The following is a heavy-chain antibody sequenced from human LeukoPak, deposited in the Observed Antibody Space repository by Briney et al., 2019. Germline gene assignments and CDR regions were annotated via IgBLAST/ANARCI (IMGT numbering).Heavy chain of an antibody. J-gene: IGHJ6*02. CDR1: GFSFDDYA. V-gene: IGHV3-9*01. Sequence: GGSLRLSCAASGFSFDDYAMHWVRQAPGKGLEWVSGISWNSGSIGYAESVKGRCTVSRDNAKNSLYLQMNSLRAEDTALYYCAKDLSPLYYYYGMDVWGQGTTVTVSS. CDR3: AKDLSPLYYYYGMDV. CDR2: ISWNSGSI.